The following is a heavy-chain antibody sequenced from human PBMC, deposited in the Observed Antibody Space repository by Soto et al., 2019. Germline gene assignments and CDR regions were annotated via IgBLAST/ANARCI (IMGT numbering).Heavy chain of an antibody. V-gene: IGHV3-9*01. CDR1: GFTFDDYA. D-gene: IGHD5-12*01. CDR3: AKLYPMATITGDAFDI. CDR2: ISWNSGSI. Sequence: GGSLRLSCAASGFTFDDYAMHWVRQAPGKGLEWVSGISWNSGSIGYADSVKGRFTISRDNAKNSLYLQMNSLRAEDTALYYCAKLYPMATITGDAFDIWGQGTMVTVSS. J-gene: IGHJ3*02.